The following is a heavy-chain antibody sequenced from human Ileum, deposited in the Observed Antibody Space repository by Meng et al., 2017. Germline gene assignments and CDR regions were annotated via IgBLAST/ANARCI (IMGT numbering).Heavy chain of an antibody. CDR1: GFIFGDYA. Sequence: GGSLRLSCTTSGFIFGDYAITWVRQAPGKGLEWVGYIGSTSGATTEYAASVTDSFTISRDDSKPIAYLQMDSLTNDDTAVYYCTRGRHYHYCDYWGQGTQVTVSS. CDR2: IGSTSGATT. V-gene: IGHV3-49*04. CDR3: TRGRHYHYCDY. D-gene: IGHD3-10*01. J-gene: IGHJ4*02.